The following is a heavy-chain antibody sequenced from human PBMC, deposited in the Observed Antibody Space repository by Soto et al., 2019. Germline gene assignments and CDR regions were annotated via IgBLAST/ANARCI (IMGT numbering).Heavy chain of an antibody. CDR1: GGSLSLSTYY. Sequence: SETLALTCTVSGGSLSLSTYYWGWFRQPQGKGLEWIGSIYYSGSTYNNPSLKSRVTISVDTSKNQFSLKLTSVTATDTAVYNCERHVQLYCCGCYRNWHDPSGQGTPVLVSA. D-gene: IGHD6-19*01. V-gene: IGHV4-39*01. CDR3: ERHVQLYCCGCYRNWHDP. J-gene: IGHJ5*01. CDR2: IYYSGST.